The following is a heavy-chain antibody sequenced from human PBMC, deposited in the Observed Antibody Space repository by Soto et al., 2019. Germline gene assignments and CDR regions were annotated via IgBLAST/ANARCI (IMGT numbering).Heavy chain of an antibody. CDR2: ISASNGNT. CDR1: GYTFTNSG. J-gene: IGHJ4*02. Sequence: QVQLVQSGAEVKKPGASVKVSCKASGYTFTNSGINWVRQAPGQGLEWMGWISASNGNTNYAQRVQGRVTMTTDTSTSTAYMELRSLRSDDTAVYYCARSQSGDYEGCGYWGQGTLVTVSS. V-gene: IGHV1-18*01. D-gene: IGHD4-17*01. CDR3: ARSQSGDYEGCGY.